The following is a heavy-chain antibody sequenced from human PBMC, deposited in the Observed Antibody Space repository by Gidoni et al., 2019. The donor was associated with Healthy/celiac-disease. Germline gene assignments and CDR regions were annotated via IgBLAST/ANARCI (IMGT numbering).Heavy chain of an antibody. J-gene: IGHJ6*02. CDR1: GFTFSSYW. CDR2: IKQDGSEK. CDR3: ARDLQHTFGGVIANYYYYYGMDV. V-gene: IGHV3-7*01. Sequence: EVQLVEAGGGLVQPGGSLRLSCAASGFTFSSYWMSWVRQAPGKGLEWVANIKQDGSEKYEVDSVKGRFTISRDNAKNSLYLQMNSLRAEDTAVYYCARDLQHTFGGVIANYYYYYGMDVWGQGTTVTVSS. D-gene: IGHD3-16*02.